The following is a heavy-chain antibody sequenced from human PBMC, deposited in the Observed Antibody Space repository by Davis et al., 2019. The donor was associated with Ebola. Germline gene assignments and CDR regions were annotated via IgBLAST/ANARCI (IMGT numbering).Heavy chain of an antibody. J-gene: IGHJ4*02. V-gene: IGHV3-23*01. CDR2: ISGSGGST. CDR3: AKSRIAAAVLQHFDY. Sequence: GGSLRLSCAASGFTFSSYAMGWVRQTPRKGLEWISAISGSGGSTYYADSVKGRFTISRDNSKNTLYLQMNSLRVEDTAVYYCAKSRIAAAVLQHFDYWGQGTLVTVSS. CDR1: GFTFSSYA. D-gene: IGHD6-13*01.